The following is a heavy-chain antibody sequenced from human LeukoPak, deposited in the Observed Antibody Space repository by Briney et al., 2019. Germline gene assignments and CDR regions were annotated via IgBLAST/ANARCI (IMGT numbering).Heavy chain of an antibody. CDR3: ARGDDSGYYDYFDY. D-gene: IGHD3-22*01. CDR1: GFTFSNYA. CDR2: IYTGGNT. Sequence: LPGGSLRLSCAASGFTFSNYAMSWVRQAPGKGLEWVSTIYTGGNTYYAASVKGRFTISRDFSKNTVFLHMNSLRAEDTAMYYCARGDDSGYYDYFDYRGQGALVTVSS. J-gene: IGHJ4*02. V-gene: IGHV3-23*05.